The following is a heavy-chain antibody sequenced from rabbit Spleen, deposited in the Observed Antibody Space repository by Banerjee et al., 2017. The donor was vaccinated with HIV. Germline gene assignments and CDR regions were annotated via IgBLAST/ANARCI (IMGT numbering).Heavy chain of an antibody. V-gene: IGHV1S40*01. CDR1: GFSFSGSYY. CDR2: INAVTGKA. D-gene: IGHD8-1*01. CDR3: ARDYVGSVYSIPNL. Sequence: QSLEESGGDLVKPGASLTLTCTASGFSFSGSYYMCWVRQAPGKGLEWIACINAVTGKAVYASWAKGRYTFSSDNAQSTVDLKMTSLTAADTATYFCARDYVGSVYSIPNLWGQGTLVTVS. J-gene: IGHJ4*01.